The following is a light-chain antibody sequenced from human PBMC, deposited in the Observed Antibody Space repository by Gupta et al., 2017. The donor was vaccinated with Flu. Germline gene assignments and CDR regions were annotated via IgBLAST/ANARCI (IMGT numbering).Light chain of an antibody. CDR3: QAGVNTNLLI. V-gene: IGLV3-1*01. Sequence: PGQTATITCSGDKLGNKYVSWYQQKPGHPPVVVIYQDAKRPADIPGRFSGSNAGNTATITISGPEAVDDADYYCQAGVNTNLLIFGGGTKLTVL. CDR1: KLGNKY. J-gene: IGLJ2*01. CDR2: QDA.